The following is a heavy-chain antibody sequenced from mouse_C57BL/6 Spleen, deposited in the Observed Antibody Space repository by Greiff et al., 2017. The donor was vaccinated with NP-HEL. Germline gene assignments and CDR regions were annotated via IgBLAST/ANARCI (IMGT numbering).Heavy chain of an antibody. J-gene: IGHJ1*03. Sequence: VQLQQSGPELVKPGASVKISCKASGYTFTDYYMNWVKQSHGKSLEWIGDINPNNGGTSYTQKFKGKATLTVDKSSSTAYMELRSLTSEDSAFYYCARGIYDGYWYFDVWGKGTTVTVSS. V-gene: IGHV1-26*01. CDR3: ARGIYDGYWYFDV. D-gene: IGHD2-3*01. CDR1: GYTFTDYY. CDR2: INPNNGGT.